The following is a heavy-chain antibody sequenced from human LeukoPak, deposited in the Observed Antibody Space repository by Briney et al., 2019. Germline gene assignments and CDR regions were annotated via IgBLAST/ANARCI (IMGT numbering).Heavy chain of an antibody. V-gene: IGHV3-7*03. CDR3: AKGDSSGWPDYFDY. D-gene: IGHD6-19*01. CDR1: GFTFSSYW. J-gene: IGHJ4*02. CDR2: IKQDGSEK. Sequence: GGSLRLSCAASGFTFSSYWMSWVRQAPGKGLEWVANIKQDGSEKYYVDSVKGRFTISRDNAKNSLYLQMNSLRAEDTAVYYCAKGDSSGWPDYFDYWGQGTLVTVSS.